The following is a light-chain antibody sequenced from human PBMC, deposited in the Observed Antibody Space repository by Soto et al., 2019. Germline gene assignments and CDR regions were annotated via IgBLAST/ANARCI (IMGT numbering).Light chain of an antibody. CDR1: SSNIGASYH. Sequence: QSVLTQPPSVSGAPGQRVTIPCTGSSSNIGASYHVHWYQQLPGTAPKLLIYGNNNRPSGVPDRFSGSRSGTSASLAITVLQAEDEADYYCQSYDSSLSVVFGGGTKLTVL. CDR2: GNN. J-gene: IGLJ2*01. V-gene: IGLV1-40*01. CDR3: QSYDSSLSVV.